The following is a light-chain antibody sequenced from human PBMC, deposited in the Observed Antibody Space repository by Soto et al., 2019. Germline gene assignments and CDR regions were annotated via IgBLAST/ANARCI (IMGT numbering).Light chain of an antibody. CDR2: AAS. V-gene: IGKV1-9*01. CDR3: QQLNSYPLT. J-gene: IGKJ4*01. Sequence: IQLTQSPSSLSASVGDRVTITFRASQGISSYLAWYQQKPGKAPKLLIYAASTLQSGVTSRFSGSGSGTDFTLTISSLQPEDFATYYCQQLNSYPLTFGGGTNVDIK. CDR1: QGISSY.